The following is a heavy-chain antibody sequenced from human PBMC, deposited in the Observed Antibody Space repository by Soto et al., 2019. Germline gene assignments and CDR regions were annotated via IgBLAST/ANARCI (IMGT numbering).Heavy chain of an antibody. CDR1: GFTFSSYA. CDR2: ISYDGSNK. Sequence: QVQLVESGGGVVQPGRSLRLSCAASGFTFSSYAMHWVRQAPGKGLEWVAVISYDGSNKYYADSVKGRFTIYRDNSKNTLYLQMNSLRAEDTAVYYCARDSRMVRGAGLGYWGQGTLVTVSS. V-gene: IGHV3-30-3*01. D-gene: IGHD3-10*01. CDR3: ARDSRMVRGAGLGY. J-gene: IGHJ4*02.